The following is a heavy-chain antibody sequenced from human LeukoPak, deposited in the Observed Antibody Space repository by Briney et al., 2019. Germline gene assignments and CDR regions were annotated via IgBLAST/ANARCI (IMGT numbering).Heavy chain of an antibody. CDR3: ARDSPTVTTGLDY. V-gene: IGHV3-30*02. Sequence: GGSLRLSCAASGSTFSSYGMHWVRQAPGKGLEWVAFIRYDGSNKYYADSVKGRFTISRDNSKNTLYLQMNSLRAEDTAVYYCARDSPTVTTGLDYWGQGTLVTVSS. CDR2: IRYDGSNK. J-gene: IGHJ4*02. CDR1: GSTFSSYG. D-gene: IGHD4-17*01.